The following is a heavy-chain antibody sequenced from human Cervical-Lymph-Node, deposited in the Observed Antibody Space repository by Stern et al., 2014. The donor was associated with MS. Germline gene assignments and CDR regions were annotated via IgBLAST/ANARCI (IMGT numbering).Heavy chain of an antibody. Sequence: VQLVESGAEVKKPGASVKVSCKGSGYTFSSYGISWVRQDTGQGLEWMGLISADDGNTRYAQKIQGRVPMTTDTSTRTAYMARRWLRSNATAVDNCARGGNTYSGMIDYWGQGTLVTVSS. CDR2: ISADDGNT. CDR1: GYTFSSYG. D-gene: IGHD5-12*01. J-gene: IGHJ4*02. V-gene: IGHV1-18*01. CDR3: ARGGNTYSGMIDY.